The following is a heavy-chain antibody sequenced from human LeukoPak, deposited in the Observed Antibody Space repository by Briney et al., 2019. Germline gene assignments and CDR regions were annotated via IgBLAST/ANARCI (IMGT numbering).Heavy chain of an antibody. J-gene: IGHJ4*02. D-gene: IGHD5-12*01. CDR3: ARPRLTINYYFDY. V-gene: IGHV3-23*01. Sequence: GGSLRLSCAASGFTVSTNYMSWVRQAPGKGLEWVSAIGGSGGSTYYADSVKGRFTISRDNSKNTLYLQMNSLRAEDTAVYYCARPRLTINYYFDYWGQGTLVTVSS. CDR2: IGGSGGST. CDR1: GFTVSTNY.